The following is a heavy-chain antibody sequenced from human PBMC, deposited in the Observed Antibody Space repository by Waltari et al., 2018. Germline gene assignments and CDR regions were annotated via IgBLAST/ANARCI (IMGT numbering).Heavy chain of an antibody. CDR1: GGSLSSYY. CDR2: IYYSGST. V-gene: IGHV4-59*01. Sequence: QVQLQESGPGLVKPSETLSLTCTVSGGSLSSYYWSWIRPPPGQGREWIGYIYYSGSTNYNPSLKSRVTISVDTSKNQFSLKLSSVTAADTAVYYCARVYDFWSGYYPYYYYYMDVWGKGTTVTVSS. D-gene: IGHD3-3*01. J-gene: IGHJ6*03. CDR3: ARVYDFWSGYYPYYYYYMDV.